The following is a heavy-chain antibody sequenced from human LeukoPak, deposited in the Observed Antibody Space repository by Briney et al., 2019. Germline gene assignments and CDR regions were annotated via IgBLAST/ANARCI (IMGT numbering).Heavy chain of an antibody. D-gene: IGHD7-27*01. Sequence: GGALRLSCAASGFTFSSYAMNWVRQAPGEGLEWVSGISGSVDNTYYADSVRGRVTIFRDNSKNTVYLPMNSLRAEDAAVYYCAKGNWGDCWGQGTLVIVSS. J-gene: IGHJ4*02. CDR1: GFTFSSYA. CDR2: ISGSVDNT. V-gene: IGHV3-23*01. CDR3: AKGNWGDC.